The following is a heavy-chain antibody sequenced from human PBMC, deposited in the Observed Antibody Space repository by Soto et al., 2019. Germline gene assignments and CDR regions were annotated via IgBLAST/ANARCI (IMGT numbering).Heavy chain of an antibody. CDR2: IAGSGRNT. Sequence: EVQLLESGGGLVQPGGSLRLSCAASGFTFSSYAMSWVRQAPGKGLEWVSGIAGSGRNTYYADSVKGRFTTSRDNSKNTLSVQRNGLRVEDTALYYCAKDGGSVCSGGTCYFQAPDYWGQGTLVTVSS. CDR1: GFTFSSYA. V-gene: IGHV3-23*01. J-gene: IGHJ4*02. D-gene: IGHD2-15*01. CDR3: AKDGGSVCSGGTCYFQAPDY.